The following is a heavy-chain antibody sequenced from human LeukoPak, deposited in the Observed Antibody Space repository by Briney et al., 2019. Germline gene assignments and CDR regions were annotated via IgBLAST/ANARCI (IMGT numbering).Heavy chain of an antibody. CDR1: GGSISSYY. CDR2: IYYSGNT. Sequence: SETLSLTCTVSGGSISSYYWSWIRQPPGKVLEYSGYIYYSGNTNSNPSLNSRVTISVDTSKNQFSLKLSSVTAADTAVYYCARRGSGASLEYYFDLWGRGTLVTVSS. CDR3: ARRGSGASLEYYFDL. J-gene: IGHJ2*01. D-gene: IGHD1-14*01. V-gene: IGHV4-59*08.